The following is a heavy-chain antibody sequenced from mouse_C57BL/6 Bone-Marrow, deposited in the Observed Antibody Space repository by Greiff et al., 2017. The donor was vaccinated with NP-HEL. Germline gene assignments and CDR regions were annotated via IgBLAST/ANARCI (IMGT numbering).Heavy chain of an antibody. J-gene: IGHJ3*01. CDR3: ARSVGPKGLAY. CDR1: GYTFTSYT. V-gene: IGHV1-4*01. CDR2: INPSSGYT. Sequence: QVQLQQSGAELARPGASVKMSCKASGYTFTSYTMHWVKQRPGQGLEWIGYINPSSGYTKYNQKFKDKATLTADKSSSTAYMQLSSLTSEDSAVYYCARSVGPKGLAYWGQGTLVTVSA.